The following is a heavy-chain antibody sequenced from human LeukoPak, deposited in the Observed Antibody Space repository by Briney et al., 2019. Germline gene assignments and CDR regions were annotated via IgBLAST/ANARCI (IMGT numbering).Heavy chain of an antibody. Sequence: SGALSLTCPVSGGSISSGSYYGSWIRHPAGKALEWIGRIYTCGSTNYNPSLKSRVTISVDTSKNQFSLKLSSVTAAATAVYCGARGSYCGGDCYYSYWGQGTLVTVSS. CDR3: ARGSYCGGDCYYSY. CDR2: IYTCGST. J-gene: IGHJ4*02. V-gene: IGHV4-61*02. D-gene: IGHD2-21*01. CDR1: GGSISSGSYY.